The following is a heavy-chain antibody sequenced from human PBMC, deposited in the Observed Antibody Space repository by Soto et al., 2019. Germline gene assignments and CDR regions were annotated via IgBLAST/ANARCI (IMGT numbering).Heavy chain of an antibody. J-gene: IGHJ5*02. CDR1: GYTFTSYG. Sequence: GASVKVSCKASGYTFTSYGISWVRQAPGQGLEWMGWISAYNGNTNYAQKLQGRVTMTTDTSTSTAYMELRSLRSDDTAVYYCARDYPFNYYDSSGYFNWFDPWGQGTLVTVSS. CDR3: ARDYPFNYYDSSGYFNWFDP. V-gene: IGHV1-18*01. D-gene: IGHD3-22*01. CDR2: ISAYNGNT.